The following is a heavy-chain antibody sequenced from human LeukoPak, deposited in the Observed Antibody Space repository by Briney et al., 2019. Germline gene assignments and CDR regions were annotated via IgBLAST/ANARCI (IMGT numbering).Heavy chain of an antibody. CDR2: INPSGGST. V-gene: IGHV1-46*01. Sequence: GASVKVSCKASGYTFTGYYMHWVRQAPGQGLEWMGIINPSGGSTSYAQKFQGRVTMTRDMSTSTVYMELSSLRSEDTAVYYCARDLVGTQPDYWGQGTLVTVSS. CDR3: ARDLVGTQPDY. D-gene: IGHD1-26*01. J-gene: IGHJ4*02. CDR1: GYTFTGYY.